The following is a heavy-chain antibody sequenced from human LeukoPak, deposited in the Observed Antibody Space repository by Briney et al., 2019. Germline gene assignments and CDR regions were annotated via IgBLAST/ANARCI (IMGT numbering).Heavy chain of an antibody. D-gene: IGHD1-1*01. CDR3: ARGVLESRKSRFDI. J-gene: IGHJ3*02. CDR1: GVSISSYY. Sequence: PSETLSLTCTVSGVSISSYYWSWIRQPPGKGLEWIGYIYYSGSTNYNPSLKSRVTISVDTSKNQFSLKLSSVTAADTAVYYCARGVLESRKSRFDIWGQGTMVTVSS. V-gene: IGHV4-59*01. CDR2: IYYSGST.